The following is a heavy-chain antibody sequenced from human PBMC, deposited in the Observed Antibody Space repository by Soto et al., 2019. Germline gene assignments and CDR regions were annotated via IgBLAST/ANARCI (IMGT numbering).Heavy chain of an antibody. J-gene: IGHJ4*02. CDR1: GYTFTSYG. D-gene: IGHD6-13*01. CDR2: ISAYNGNT. CDR3: ARDSSSWYSSSPLDY. Sequence: ASVKVSCKASGYTFTSYGISWVRQAPGQGLEWMGWISAYNGNTNYAQKLQGRVTMTTDTSTSTAYMELRSLRSDDTAVYYCARDSSSWYSSSPLDYWGQGALVTVSS. V-gene: IGHV1-18*01.